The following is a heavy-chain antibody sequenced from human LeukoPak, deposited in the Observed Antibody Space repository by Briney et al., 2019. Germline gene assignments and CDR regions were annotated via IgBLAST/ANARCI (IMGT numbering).Heavy chain of an antibody. CDR2: IYRSGST. CDR3: ARRPGADAFDI. J-gene: IGHJ3*02. CDR1: GGSISSGSDY. Sequence: SETLSLTCTVSGGSISSGSDYWSWIRQPAGKAPEWIGRIYRSGSTNYNPSLKSRVTMSVDTSKNQFSLNLSSVTAADTAVYYCARRPGADAFDIWGQGTMVTVSS. D-gene: IGHD7-27*01. V-gene: IGHV4-61*02.